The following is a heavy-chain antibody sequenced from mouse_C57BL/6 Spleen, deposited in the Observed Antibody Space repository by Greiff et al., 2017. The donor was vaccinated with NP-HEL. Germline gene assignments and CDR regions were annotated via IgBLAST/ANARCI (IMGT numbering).Heavy chain of an antibody. V-gene: IGHV1-85*01. Sequence: VKLMESGPELVKPGASVKLSCKASGYTFTSYDINWVKQRPGQGLEWIGWIYPRDGSTKYNEKFKGKATLTVDTSSSTAYMELHSLTSEDSAVYFCARKLGRRGDGYFDVWGTGTTVTVSS. CDR3: ARKLGRRGDGYFDV. CDR1: GYTFTSYD. J-gene: IGHJ1*03. CDR2: IYPRDGST. D-gene: IGHD4-1*01.